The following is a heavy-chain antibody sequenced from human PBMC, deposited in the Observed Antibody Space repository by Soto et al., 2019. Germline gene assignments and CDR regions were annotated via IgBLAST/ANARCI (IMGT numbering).Heavy chain of an antibody. CDR2: INAGNGNT. D-gene: IGHD3-10*01. J-gene: IGHJ6*02. Sequence: QVQLVQSGAEVKKPGASVKVSCKASGYTFTSYAMHWVRQAPGQRLEWMGWINAGNGNTKYSQKFQGRVTITRDTRGSTAYMEVSSLRSEDRAVYYCARDRGLGVGEYYGMDVWGQGTTVTVSS. CDR3: ARDRGLGVGEYYGMDV. CDR1: GYTFTSYA. V-gene: IGHV1-3*01.